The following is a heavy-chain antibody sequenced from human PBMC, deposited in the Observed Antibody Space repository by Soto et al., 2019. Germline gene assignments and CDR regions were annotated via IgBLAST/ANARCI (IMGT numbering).Heavy chain of an antibody. Sequence: ESGGGVVQPGRSLRLSCAASGFTFSSYAMHWVRQAPGKGLEWVAVISYDGSNKYYADSVKGRFTISRDNSKNTLYLQMNSLRAEDTAVYYCARDREDGYNWADYWGQGTLVTVSS. CDR2: ISYDGSNK. D-gene: IGHD5-12*01. CDR1: GFTFSSYA. J-gene: IGHJ4*02. V-gene: IGHV3-30-3*01. CDR3: ARDREDGYNWADY.